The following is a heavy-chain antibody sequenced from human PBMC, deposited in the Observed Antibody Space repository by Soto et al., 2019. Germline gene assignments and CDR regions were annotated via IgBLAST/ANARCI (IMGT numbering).Heavy chain of an antibody. J-gene: IGHJ6*02. CDR2: IYHRGGT. V-gene: IGHV4-31*02. D-gene: IGHD2-8*01. CDR1: GGSISSGGYY. Sequence: QVQLQESGPGLVKPSETLSFTCNVSGGSISSGGYYWSWIRQLPGKGLEWIGYIYHRGGTYYNPALKRRITISVDTSKNQFYLKMTSVTAADTAVYFSARAPGRMMNALRYYYGLDVWGQGTTVTVSS. CDR3: ARAPGRMMNALRYYYGLDV.